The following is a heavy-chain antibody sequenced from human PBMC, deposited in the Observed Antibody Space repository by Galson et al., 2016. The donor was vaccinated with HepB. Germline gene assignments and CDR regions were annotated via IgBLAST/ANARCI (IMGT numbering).Heavy chain of an antibody. CDR3: AKDITELRYFDWQSFGAFHM. D-gene: IGHD3-9*01. CDR2: ISDNAGST. J-gene: IGHJ3*02. V-gene: IGHV3-23*01. Sequence: SLRLSCAVSRFTFGSYAMSWVRQAPGKGLEWVSSISDNAGSTYYADSVKGRFTISRDNSKNTLYLQMNSLRAEDTAVYYCAKDITELRYFDWQSFGAFHMWGQGTMVTVS. CDR1: RFTFGSYA.